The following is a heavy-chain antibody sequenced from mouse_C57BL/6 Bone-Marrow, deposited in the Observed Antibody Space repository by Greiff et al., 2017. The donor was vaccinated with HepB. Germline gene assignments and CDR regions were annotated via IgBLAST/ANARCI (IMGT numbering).Heavy chain of an antibody. CDR2: ISSGGDYI. Sequence: EVQVVESGEGLVKPGGSLKLSCAASGFTFSSYAMSWVRQTPEKRLEWVAYISSGGDYIYYADTVKGRFTISRDNARNTLYLQMSSLKSEDTAMYYCTRETTVVANYFDYWGQGTTLTVSS. CDR3: TRETTVVANYFDY. CDR1: GFTFSSYA. V-gene: IGHV5-9-1*02. D-gene: IGHD1-1*01. J-gene: IGHJ2*01.